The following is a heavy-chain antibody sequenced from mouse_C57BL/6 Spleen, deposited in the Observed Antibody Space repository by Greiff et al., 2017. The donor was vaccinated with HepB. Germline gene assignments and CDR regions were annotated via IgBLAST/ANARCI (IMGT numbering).Heavy chain of an antibody. CDR1: GYSITSGYY. V-gene: IGHV3-6*01. CDR2: ISYDGSN. Sequence: DVQLQESGPGLVKPSQSLSLTCSVTGYSITSGYYWNWIRQFPGNKLEWMGYISYDGSNNYNPSLKNRISITRDTSKNQFFLKLNSVTTEDTATYYCARRVTTRFFDYGGQGTTLTVSS. J-gene: IGHJ2*01. CDR3: ARRVTTRFFDY. D-gene: IGHD2-2*01.